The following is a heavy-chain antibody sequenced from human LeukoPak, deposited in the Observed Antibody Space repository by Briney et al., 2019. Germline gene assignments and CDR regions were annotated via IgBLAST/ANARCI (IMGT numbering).Heavy chain of an antibody. CDR2: MYYSGST. CDR1: GCSISSGDYY. CDR3: ARPYYYDSRIDP. Sequence: SQTLSLTCTVSGCSISSGDYYWSWIRQPPGKGLEGIAYMYYSGSTYYNTSLKSRVTMSADTSKNQLSLKLTSVTAADTAVYYCARPYYYDSRIDPWGQGILVTVSS. D-gene: IGHD3-22*01. J-gene: IGHJ5*02. V-gene: IGHV4-30-4*01.